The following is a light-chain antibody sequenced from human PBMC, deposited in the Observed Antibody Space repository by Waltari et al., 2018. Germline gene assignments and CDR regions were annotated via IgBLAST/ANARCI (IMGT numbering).Light chain of an antibody. CDR2: AAS. J-gene: IGKJ1*01. CDR3: QQSYSNPPWT. Sequence: DIQMTQSPSSLSASVGDRVTITCRASQSLSSYLNWDQQKPGKAPKLLIYAASSLQSGVPSRFSGSGSGTDFTLTISSLQPEDFATYYCQQSYSNPPWTFGQGTKVEIK. V-gene: IGKV1-39*01. CDR1: QSLSSY.